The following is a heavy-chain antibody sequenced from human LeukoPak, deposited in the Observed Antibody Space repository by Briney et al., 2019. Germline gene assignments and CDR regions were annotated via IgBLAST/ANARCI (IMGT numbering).Heavy chain of an antibody. CDR1: GFTFSGYG. CDR2: IWYDGSNK. J-gene: IGHJ4*02. Sequence: GGSLRLSCAASGFTFSGYGMHWVRQAPGKGLEWVAVIWYDGSNKYYADSVKGRFTISRDNSKNTLYLQMNSLRAEDTAVYYCAKPGVPYYDSSGYYNFDYWGQGTLVTVSS. D-gene: IGHD3-22*01. V-gene: IGHV3-33*06. CDR3: AKPGVPYYDSSGYYNFDY.